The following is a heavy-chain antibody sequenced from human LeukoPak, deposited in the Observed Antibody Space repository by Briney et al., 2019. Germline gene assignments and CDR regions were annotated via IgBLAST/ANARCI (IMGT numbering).Heavy chain of an antibody. V-gene: IGHV3-48*03. CDR3: ARDEDYGDFFPLADY. J-gene: IGHJ4*02. Sequence: PGGSLRLSCAASVFTFSSYEMNWVRQAPGKGLEWVSYISSSGSTIYYADSVKGRFTISRDNAKNSLYLQMNSLRAEDTAVYYCARDEDYGDFFPLADYWGQGTLVTVSS. CDR1: VFTFSSYE. CDR2: ISSSGSTI. D-gene: IGHD4-17*01.